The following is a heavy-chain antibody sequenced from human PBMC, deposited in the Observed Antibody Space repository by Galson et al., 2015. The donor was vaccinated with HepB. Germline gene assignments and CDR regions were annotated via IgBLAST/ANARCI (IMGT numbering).Heavy chain of an antibody. V-gene: IGHV3-23*01. CDR1: GFTFSSYA. D-gene: IGHD3-22*01. CDR3: AKSSLQPIVVVHDAFDI. CDR2: ISGSGGST. J-gene: IGHJ3*02. Sequence: SLRLSCAASGFTFSSYAMSWVRQAPGKGLEWVSAISGSGGSTYYADSVKGRFTISRDNSKNTLYLQMNSLRAEDTAVYYCAKSSLQPIVVVHDAFDIWGQGTMVTVSS.